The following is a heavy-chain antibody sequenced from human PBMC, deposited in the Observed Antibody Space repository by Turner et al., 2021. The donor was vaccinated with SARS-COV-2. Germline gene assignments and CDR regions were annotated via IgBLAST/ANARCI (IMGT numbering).Heavy chain of an antibody. CDR1: GFTFSSYA. J-gene: IGHJ4*02. Sequence: EVQLLESGGGVVQPGGSLRISCAASGFTFSSYAMSWVRQAPGKGLEWVSGISDSGGSTYYADSVKGRFTISRDNSKNTLYLQMNSLRAEDTAVYYCAKVASNPGDYFDYWGQGTLVTVSS. CDR2: ISDSGGST. CDR3: AKVASNPGDYFDY. D-gene: IGHD4-17*01. V-gene: IGHV3-23*01.